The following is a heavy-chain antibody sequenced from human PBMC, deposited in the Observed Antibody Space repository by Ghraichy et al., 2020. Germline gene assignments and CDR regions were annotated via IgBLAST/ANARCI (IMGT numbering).Heavy chain of an antibody. D-gene: IGHD3-10*01. V-gene: IGHV3-15*01. CDR1: GFTFSNAW. Sequence: GGSLRLSCAASGFTFSNAWMSWVRQAPGKGLEWIGRIKSKTDGGTKDYAAPVKGRFTISRDDSKNTLFMKMTSLKTEDTAVYYCVAVIGFGDGDFWGQEHMVSVSA. CDR3: VAVIGFGDGDF. J-gene: IGHJ4*02. CDR2: IKSKTDGGTK.